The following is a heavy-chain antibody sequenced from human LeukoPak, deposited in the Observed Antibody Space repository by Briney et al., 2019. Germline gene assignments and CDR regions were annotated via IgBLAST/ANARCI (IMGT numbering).Heavy chain of an antibody. V-gene: IGHV4-59*08. D-gene: IGHD3-10*01. Sequence: SETLSLTCTVSGDSISSYYWSWIRQPPGKGLEWIGYIYYSGSTNYNPSLKSRVTISVDTSKNQFSLKLSSVTAADTAVYYCARLPGWDSYGSGSSIPIFDYWGQGTLVTVSS. CDR2: IYYSGST. J-gene: IGHJ4*02. CDR3: ARLPGWDSYGSGSSIPIFDY. CDR1: GDSISSYY.